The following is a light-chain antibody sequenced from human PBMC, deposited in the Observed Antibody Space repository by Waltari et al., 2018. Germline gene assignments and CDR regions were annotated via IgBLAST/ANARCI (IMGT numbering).Light chain of an antibody. J-gene: IGKJ5*01. CDR1: QSVSHY. CDR2: DAF. V-gene: IGKV3-11*01. CDR3: QQRSSWPLT. Sequence: EIVLTQSPATLSLSPVESATLSCRASQSVSHYLAWYQQKPGRAPRLLISDAFNRATGVPARFSGSGSGTDFTLIISSLEPEDFAVYYCQQRSSWPLTFGQGTRLDIK.